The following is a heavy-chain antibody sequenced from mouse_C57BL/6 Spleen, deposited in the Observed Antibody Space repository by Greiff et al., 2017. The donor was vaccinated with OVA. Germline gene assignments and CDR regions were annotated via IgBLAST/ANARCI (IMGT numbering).Heavy chain of an antibody. V-gene: IGHV1-76*01. J-gene: IGHJ4*01. CDR3: ARLDYYGSKSSYAMDY. D-gene: IGHD1-1*01. CDR2: IYPGSGNT. CDR1: GYTFTDYY. Sequence: VHLVESGAELVRPGASVKLSCKASGYTFTDYYINWVKQRPGQGLEWIARIYPGSGNTYYNEKFKGKATLTAEKSSSTAYMQLSSLTSEDSAVYFCARLDYYGSKSSYAMDYWGQGTSVTVSS.